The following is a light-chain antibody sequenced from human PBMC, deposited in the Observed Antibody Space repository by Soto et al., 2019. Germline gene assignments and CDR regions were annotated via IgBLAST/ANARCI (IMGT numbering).Light chain of an antibody. V-gene: IGKV3-15*01. CDR1: QSVNSN. CDR3: QQYKNFWT. J-gene: IGKJ1*01. CDR2: GAS. Sequence: EIVMTQSPATLSVSPGDRATLSCRASQSVNSNLAWYQQKPGQAPRLVIYGASARATGIPARFSGSGFGTEFTLTISSLQSEDFAVYYCQQYKNFWTFGQGTKVEIK.